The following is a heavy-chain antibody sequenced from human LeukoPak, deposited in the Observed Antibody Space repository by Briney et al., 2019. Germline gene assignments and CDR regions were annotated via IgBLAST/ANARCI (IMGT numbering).Heavy chain of an antibody. D-gene: IGHD3-10*01. CDR1: GGSISSSSYY. CDR3: VRTPYGSGTYSPCDL. CDR2: IYYSGST. J-gene: IGHJ5*02. V-gene: IGHV4-39*01. Sequence: PSETLSLTCTVSGGSISSSSYYWGWIRQPPGKGLEWIGSIYYSGSTYYNPSLKSRVTISVDTSKNQFSLKLSSVTAADTAVYYCVRTPYGSGTYSPCDLWRQGTLVTVSS.